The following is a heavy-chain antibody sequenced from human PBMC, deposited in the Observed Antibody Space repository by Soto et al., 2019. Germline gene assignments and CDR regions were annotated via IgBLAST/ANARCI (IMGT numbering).Heavy chain of an antibody. Sequence: GGSLRLSCAASGFTVSSNYMSWVRQAPGKGLEWVSVIYSGGSTYYADSVKGRFTISRDNAKNTLYLQMNSLRAEDTAVYYCARELPGAYYGMDVWVQGTTVTVSS. V-gene: IGHV3-53*01. CDR1: GFTVSSNY. CDR3: ARELPGAYYGMDV. CDR2: IYSGGST. J-gene: IGHJ6*02. D-gene: IGHD7-27*01.